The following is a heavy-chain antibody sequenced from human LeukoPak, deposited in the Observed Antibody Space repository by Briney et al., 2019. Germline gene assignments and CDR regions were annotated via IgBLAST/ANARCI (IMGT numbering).Heavy chain of an antibody. CDR3: ARLAVPPGNRGWYYEH. J-gene: IGHJ4*02. Sequence: GGSLRLSCVAPEFIFSNYWMSWVRQGPGEGPEWVANINQGGSEKYYVDSVRGRFTISRDNAKKSLDLQMNSLRVEDTATYYCARLAVPPGNRGWYYEHWGQGTLVTVSS. V-gene: IGHV3-7*03. CDR2: INQGGSEK. CDR1: EFIFSNYW. D-gene: IGHD2-2*01.